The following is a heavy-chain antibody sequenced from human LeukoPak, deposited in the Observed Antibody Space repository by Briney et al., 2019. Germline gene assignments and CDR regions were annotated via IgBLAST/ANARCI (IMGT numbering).Heavy chain of an antibody. CDR1: GGSFSGYY. J-gene: IGHJ6*02. Sequence: PSETLSLTCAVYGGSFSGYYWSWIRQPPGKGLEWMGEINHSGSTNYNPSLKSRVTISVDTSKNQFSLKLSSVTAADTAVYYCARGMVPKYCSSTSCYDFYYYYGMDVWGQGTTVTVSS. V-gene: IGHV4-34*01. CDR2: INHSGST. D-gene: IGHD2-2*01. CDR3: ARGMVPKYCSSTSCYDFYYYYGMDV.